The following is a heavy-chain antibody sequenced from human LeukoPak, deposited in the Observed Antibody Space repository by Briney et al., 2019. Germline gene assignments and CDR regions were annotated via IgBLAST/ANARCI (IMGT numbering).Heavy chain of an antibody. J-gene: IGHJ4*02. V-gene: IGHV4-34*01. Sequence: SETLSLTCAVYGGSFSGYYWSWIRQPPGKGLEWIGEINHSGSTNYNPSLKSRVTISVDTSKNQFSLKLSSVTAPDTAVYYCARHEDRNWYFDHWGQGSLVTVSS. CDR1: GGSFSGYY. CDR3: ARHEDRNWYFDH. CDR2: INHSGST. D-gene: IGHD1-1*01.